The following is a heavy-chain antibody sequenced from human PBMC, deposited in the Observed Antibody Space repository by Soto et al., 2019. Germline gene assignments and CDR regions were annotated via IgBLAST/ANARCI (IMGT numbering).Heavy chain of an antibody. V-gene: IGHV4-31*03. CDR1: GGSISRGAYF. CDR3: ARGGPVSVSPAWQLLGYFDY. CDR2: TSYTGAT. J-gene: IGHJ4*02. D-gene: IGHD2-15*01. Sequence: QVHLQESGPGQVRPSQTLCLSCSVSGGSISRGAYFWTWIRQFPGKGLEWIAYTSYTGATYYNPSLKSRVTILADTSKNQFSLKLNSVTSAYTAVYYCARGGPVSVSPAWQLLGYFDYWGQGTLVTVSS.